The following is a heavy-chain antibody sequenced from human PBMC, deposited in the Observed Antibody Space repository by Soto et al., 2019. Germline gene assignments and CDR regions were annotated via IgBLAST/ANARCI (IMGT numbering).Heavy chain of an antibody. J-gene: IGHJ4*02. CDR1: GITFSAYA. CDR2: ISYDASAS. CDR3: VRDYNDGGGRFDY. V-gene: IGHV3-30-3*01. Sequence: QVQLVEWGGGVVQPGTSLRLSCAASGITFSAYAMHWVRQAPGKGLGWVARISYDASASSNADSVKGRFTISRDNSRSTLYLQMNSLRTGDTAMYYCVRDYNDGGGRFDYWGQGALVTVSS. D-gene: IGHD1-26*01.